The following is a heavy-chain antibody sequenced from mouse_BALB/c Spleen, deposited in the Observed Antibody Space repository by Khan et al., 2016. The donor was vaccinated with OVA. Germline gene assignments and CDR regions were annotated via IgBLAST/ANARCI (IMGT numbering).Heavy chain of an antibody. D-gene: IGHD1-1*02. CDR1: GYTFTDYG. J-gene: IGHJ3*01. Sequence: QVQLQQSGPELVKPGASVKMSCKASGYTFTDYGINWVKQRPGQGLEWIGQIYPGSGSSYYNEKFKGKATLTTDTSSNTAYMQLSSLTSEDSAVYFCARAGWEVLAYWGQGTLVTVS. CDR3: ARAGWEVLAY. V-gene: IGHV1-77*01. CDR2: IYPGSGSS.